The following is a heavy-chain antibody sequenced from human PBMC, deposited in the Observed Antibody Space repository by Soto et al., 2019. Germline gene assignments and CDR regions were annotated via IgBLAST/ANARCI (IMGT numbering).Heavy chain of an antibody. CDR2: IYHSGST. D-gene: IGHD3-10*01. CDR3: ARDTAGYYGSGSYYKVVDY. V-gene: IGHV4-4*02. CDR1: GGSISSSNW. J-gene: IGHJ4*02. Sequence: SETLSLTCAVSGGSISSSNWWSWVRQPPGKGLEWIGEIYHSGSTNYNPSLKSRVTISVDKSKNQFSLKLSSVTAADTAVYYCARDTAGYYGSGSYYKVVDYWGQGTLVTVSS.